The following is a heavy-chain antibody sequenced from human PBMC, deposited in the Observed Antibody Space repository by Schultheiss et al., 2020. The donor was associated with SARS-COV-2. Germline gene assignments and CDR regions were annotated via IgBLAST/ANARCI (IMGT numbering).Heavy chain of an antibody. V-gene: IGHV4-4*02. J-gene: IGHJ4*02. CDR3: ARLWGRYCSSTSCYPY. Sequence: SETLSLTCAVSGDSFSSRNWWSWVRQSPGKGLEWIGEIYHSGSTNYNPSLKSRVTISVDKSKNQFSLKLSSVTAADTAVYYCARLWGRYCSSTSCYPYWGQGTLVTVSS. CDR2: IYHSGST. D-gene: IGHD2-2*01. CDR1: GDSFSSRNW.